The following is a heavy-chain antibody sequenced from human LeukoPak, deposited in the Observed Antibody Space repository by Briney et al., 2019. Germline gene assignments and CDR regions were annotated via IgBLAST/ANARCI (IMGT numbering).Heavy chain of an antibody. V-gene: IGHV3-53*01. Sequence: GSPGLSCAVSGVNVTKNYISWVPQASGKGLEWVSVSYVGGDTSYADCVKGRFTISRDNSDNTLYLQMKSLRAEDTAVYYCARGDGYNFFDYWGQGTLDTVSS. CDR1: GVNVTKNY. D-gene: IGHD5-24*01. J-gene: IGHJ4*02. CDR2: SYVGGDT. CDR3: ARGDGYNFFDY.